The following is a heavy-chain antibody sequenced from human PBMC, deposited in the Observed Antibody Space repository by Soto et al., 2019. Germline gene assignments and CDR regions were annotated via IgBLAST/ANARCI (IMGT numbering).Heavy chain of an antibody. CDR2: IIPIFGTA. D-gene: IGHD3-22*01. V-gene: IGHV1-69*13. CDR3: AXDTYDYFYSSGARGFEY. J-gene: IGHJ4*02. Sequence: SVKVSCKATGPTSISYAISWVRQAPGQGLEWKGGIIPIFGTANSAQTFQGRVTITADESTSTAYMELRSLRSEDTAVYYCAXDTYDYFYSSGARGFEYWRQGSVVMVSS. CDR1: GPTSISYA.